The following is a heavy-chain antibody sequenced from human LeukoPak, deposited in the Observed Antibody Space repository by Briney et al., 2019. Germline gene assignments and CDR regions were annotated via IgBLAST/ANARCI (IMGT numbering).Heavy chain of an antibody. J-gene: IGHJ4*02. V-gene: IGHV3-23*01. CDR3: AKDRHSSSWYEDY. CDR2: ISGSGGST. D-gene: IGHD6-13*01. CDR1: GFTFSSYA. Sequence: GGSLRLSCAASGFTFSSYAMSWVRQAPGKGLESVSAISGSGGSTYYADSVKGRFTISRDNSKNTLYLQMNSLRAEDTAVYYCAKDRHSSSWYEDYWGQGTLVTVSS.